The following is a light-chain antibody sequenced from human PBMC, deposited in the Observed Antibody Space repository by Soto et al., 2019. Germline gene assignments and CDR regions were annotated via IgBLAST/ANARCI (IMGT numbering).Light chain of an antibody. CDR2: AAS. V-gene: IGKV3-15*01. CDR3: HQYAKGLS. CDR1: ESIRRD. J-gene: IGKJ4*01. Sequence: EIVMTQSPATLSVSPGEGATLSCRTSESIRRDLAWYQQRPGQPPRLLIYAASTRATGIPARFSGSGSETDFTLTISSLQSEDFGVFYCHQYAKGLSFGGGTKVEIK.